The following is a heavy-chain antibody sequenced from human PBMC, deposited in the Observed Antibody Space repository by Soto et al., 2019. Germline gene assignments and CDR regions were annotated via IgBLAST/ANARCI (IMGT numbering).Heavy chain of an antibody. CDR3: ARRLVVVAATHYFDY. V-gene: IGHV4-30-4*01. CDR1: GGSISSGDYY. Sequence: SETLSLTCTVSGGSISSGDYYWSWIRQPPGKGLEWIGYIYYSGSTYYNPSLKSRVTISVDTSKNQFSLKLSSVTAADTAVYYCARRLVVVAATHYFDYWGQGTLVTVSS. J-gene: IGHJ4*02. CDR2: IYYSGST. D-gene: IGHD2-15*01.